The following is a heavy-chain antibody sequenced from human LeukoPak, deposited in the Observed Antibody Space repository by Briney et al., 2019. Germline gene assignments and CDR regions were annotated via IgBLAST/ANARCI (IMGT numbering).Heavy chain of an antibody. Sequence: GGSLRLSCAASGFIFSSYSMNWVRQAPGKGLEWVSAIDSSTTRIYYANSVRGRFTISRDNAKNSLDLQMNSLRAEDTAVYYCVRGGTYCDSTCKGADYWGQGTLVAVSS. V-gene: IGHV3-21*01. CDR1: GFIFSSYS. D-gene: IGHD2/OR15-2a*01. J-gene: IGHJ4*02. CDR3: VRGGTYCDSTCKGADY. CDR2: IDSSTTRI.